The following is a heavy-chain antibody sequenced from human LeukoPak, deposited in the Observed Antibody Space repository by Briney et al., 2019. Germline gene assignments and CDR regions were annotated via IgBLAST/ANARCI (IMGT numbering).Heavy chain of an antibody. J-gene: IGHJ5*02. D-gene: IGHD3-3*01. CDR2: IYYSGST. V-gene: IGHV4-31*03. CDR3: ARVPRAPSAFRHNWFDP. CDR1: GGSISSGGYY. Sequence: SQTLSLTCTVSGGSISSGGYYWSWIRQHPGKGLEWIGYIYYSGSTYYNPSLKSRVTISVDTSKNQFSLKLSSVTAADTAVYYCARVPRAPSAFRHNWFDPWDQGTLVTVSS.